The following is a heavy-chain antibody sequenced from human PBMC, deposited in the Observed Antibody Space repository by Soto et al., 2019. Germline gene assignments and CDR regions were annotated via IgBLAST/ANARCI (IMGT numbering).Heavy chain of an antibody. Sequence: SETLSLTCAVYGGSFSGYYWSWIRQPPGKGLEWIGEINHSGSTNYNPSLKSRVTISVDTSKNQFSLKLSSVTAADTAVYYCARGKPGYCSGGSCVGNYYYHYMDVWGKGTTVTVSS. CDR3: ARGKPGYCSGGSCVGNYYYHYMDV. V-gene: IGHV4-34*01. J-gene: IGHJ6*03. D-gene: IGHD2-15*01. CDR1: GGSFSGYY. CDR2: INHSGST.